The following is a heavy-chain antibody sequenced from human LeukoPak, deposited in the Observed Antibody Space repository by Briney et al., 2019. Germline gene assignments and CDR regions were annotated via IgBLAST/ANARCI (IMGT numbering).Heavy chain of an antibody. CDR3: ARDGYYDSSGSAGFQH. V-gene: IGHV1-2*02. Sequence: GSSVKVSCKASGYTFTGYYMHWVRQAPGHGLEWMGWIKPNSGGTNYAQKFQGRVTMTRDTSISTAYMELSRLISDDTAVYYCARDGYYDSSGSAGFQHWGQGTLVTVSS. CDR2: IKPNSGGT. D-gene: IGHD3-22*01. J-gene: IGHJ1*01. CDR1: GYTFTGYY.